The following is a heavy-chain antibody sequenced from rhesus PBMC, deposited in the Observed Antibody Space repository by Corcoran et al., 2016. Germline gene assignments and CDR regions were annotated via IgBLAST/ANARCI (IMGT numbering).Heavy chain of an antibody. CDR1: GYSISSGYG. Sequence: QVQLQESGPGLVKPSETLSLTCAVSGYSISSGYGWGWIRQPPGKGLEWIGQIYGGSGSTYYNPPLESRVTVSKDTSKNQFSLKLSSVTAADTAVYYCASLASSGVSFEFWGQDALVTVSS. CDR3: ASLASSGVSFEF. J-gene: IGHJ1*01. V-gene: IGHV4-127*01. D-gene: IGHD6-25*01. CDR2: IYGGSGST.